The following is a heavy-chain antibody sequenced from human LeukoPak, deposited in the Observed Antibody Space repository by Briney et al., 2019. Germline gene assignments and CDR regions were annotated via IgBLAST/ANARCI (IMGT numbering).Heavy chain of an antibody. D-gene: IGHD6-19*01. CDR2: ISDSGSSI. Sequence: GGSLRLSCAASGFTFSSYEMNWVRQAPGKGLEWVSYISDSGSSIYYADSVKGRFTISRDDAKSSLYLQMNSLRAEDTAVYYCAREGSGWSFDYWGQGTLVTVSS. V-gene: IGHV3-48*03. J-gene: IGHJ4*02. CDR3: AREGSGWSFDY. CDR1: GFTFSSYE.